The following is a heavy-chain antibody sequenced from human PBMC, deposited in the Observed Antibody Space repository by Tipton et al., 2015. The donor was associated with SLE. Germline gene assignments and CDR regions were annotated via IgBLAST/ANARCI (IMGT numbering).Heavy chain of an antibody. CDR2: IGWDSAYI. J-gene: IGHJ6*03. CDR1: GFTFSSHI. Sequence: RSLRLSCAASGFTFSSHIMTWVRQAPGKGLEWVAGIGWDSAYIAYEDSVEGRFTISRDNAKKSLYLQMDSLRPDDTAFYYCVRVGTPDYYMDVWGKGTRVTVSS. CDR3: VRVGTPDYYMDV. V-gene: IGHV3-9*01. D-gene: IGHD7-27*01.